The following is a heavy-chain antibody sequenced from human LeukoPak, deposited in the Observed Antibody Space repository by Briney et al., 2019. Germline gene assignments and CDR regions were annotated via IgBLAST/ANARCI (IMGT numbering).Heavy chain of an antibody. D-gene: IGHD1-26*01. V-gene: IGHV3-7*04. CDR2: IKQDGSEN. J-gene: IGHJ4*02. CDR3: ARGGSLFEY. Sequence: GGSLRLSCAASGFTFSSYRMSWGRQAPGKGLEWVGYIKQDGSENYYVDSVKGRFTISRDNAKNSLYLQMNSLRAEDTAVYYCARGGSLFEYWGQGALVTVSS. CDR1: GFTFSSYR.